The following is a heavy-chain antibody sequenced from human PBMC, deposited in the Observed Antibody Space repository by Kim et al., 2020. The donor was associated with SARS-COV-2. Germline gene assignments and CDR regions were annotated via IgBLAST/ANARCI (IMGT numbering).Heavy chain of an antibody. CDR3: ARDMQSLLYGSGNYFPFDH. Sequence: GGSLRLSCAASGFTFSNYNIHWVRQAPGKGLEWVAVIWYDGTNKFYADSVKGRFIVSRDNSKSTLYLQMNSLRADDTAVYYCARDMQSLLYGSGNYFPFDHWGQGTLVTVSS. V-gene: IGHV3-33*01. J-gene: IGHJ5*02. CDR2: IWYDGTNK. D-gene: IGHD3-10*01. CDR1: GFTFSNYN.